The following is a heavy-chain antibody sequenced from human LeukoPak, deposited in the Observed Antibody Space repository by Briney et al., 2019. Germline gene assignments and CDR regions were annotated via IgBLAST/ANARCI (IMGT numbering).Heavy chain of an antibody. CDR3: ARENCANDY. Sequence: GKSLRLSCAASGFTFTTYYMSWVRQAPGKGLEWVANINQDGRTKYYVDSVKGRFTISRDNAINSVFLQMNSLRAEDTAVYYCARENCANDYWGQGTLVTVSS. D-gene: IGHD1-1*01. J-gene: IGHJ4*02. V-gene: IGHV3-7*01. CDR1: GFTFTTYY. CDR2: INQDGRTK.